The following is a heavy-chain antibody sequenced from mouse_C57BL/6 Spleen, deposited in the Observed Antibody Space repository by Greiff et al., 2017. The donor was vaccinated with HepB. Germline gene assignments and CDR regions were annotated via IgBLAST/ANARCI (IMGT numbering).Heavy chain of an antibody. CDR2: IYPGSGST. V-gene: IGHV1-55*01. J-gene: IGHJ3*01. Sequence: QVQLQQPGAELVKPGASVKMSCKASGYTFTSYWITWVKQRPGQGLEWIGDIYPGSGSTNYNEKFKSKATLTVDTSSSTAYMQLSSRTSADSAVYYCARCQRRLRGGVAYWGQGTLVTVSA. CDR3: ARCQRRLRGGVAY. D-gene: IGHD3-2*02. CDR1: GYTFTSYW.